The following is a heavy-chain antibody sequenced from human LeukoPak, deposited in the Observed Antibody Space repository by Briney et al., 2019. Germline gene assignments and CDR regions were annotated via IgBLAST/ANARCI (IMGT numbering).Heavy chain of an antibody. J-gene: IGHJ5*02. CDR3: ARHRNPLYYDSSGYYLGVGWFDP. V-gene: IGHV4-39*01. Sequence: SETLSLTCTVSGGSISSSSYYWGWIRQPPGKGLEWIGSIYYSGSTYYNPSLKSRVTISVDTSKNQFSLKLSSVTAADTAVYYCARHRNPLYYDSSGYYLGVGWFDPWGQGTLVTVSS. CDR1: GGSISSSSYY. CDR2: IYYSGST. D-gene: IGHD3-22*01.